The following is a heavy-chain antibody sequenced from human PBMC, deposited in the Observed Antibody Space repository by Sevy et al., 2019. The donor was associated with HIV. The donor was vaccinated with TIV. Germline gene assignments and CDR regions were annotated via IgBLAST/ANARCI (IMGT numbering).Heavy chain of an antibody. D-gene: IGHD4-17*01. V-gene: IGHV3-48*03. Sequence: GGSLRLSCAASGFSFSSYEMNWVRQAPGKGLEWVSFITSSGSTKHYSDSVRGRFTISRDNAKYSLSLQMNSLRAEDTAIYYCARDLPPSATTVAHFDYWGKGTLVTVSS. CDR1: GFSFSSYE. CDR2: ITSSGSTK. CDR3: ARDLPPSATTVAHFDY. J-gene: IGHJ4*02.